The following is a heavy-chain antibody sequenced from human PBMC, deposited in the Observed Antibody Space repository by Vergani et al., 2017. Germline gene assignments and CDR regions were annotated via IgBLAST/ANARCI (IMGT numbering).Heavy chain of an antibody. V-gene: IGHV1-69*17. CDR2: SIPIFGIA. CDR1: GGTFSSYV. D-gene: IGHD6-6*01. CDR3: ARDRVFDI. Sequence: QVQLVQTGAEVKKPGSSVKVSCKASGGTFSSYVISWVRQASGQGLEWMGGSIPIFGIANTAQKLQGRVTITADKSTSTAYMELSSLRSADTAVYYCARDRVFDIWGQGTMVTVSA. J-gene: IGHJ3*02.